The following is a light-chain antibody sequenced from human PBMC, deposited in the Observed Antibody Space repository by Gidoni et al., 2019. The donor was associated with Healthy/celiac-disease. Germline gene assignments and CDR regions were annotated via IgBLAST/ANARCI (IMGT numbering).Light chain of an antibody. CDR3: QVWDSSSDHWV. Sequence: SYVLTHQPSVSVAPGQTARITCGGNTIGSKSVHWYQQKPGQAPVLVVYDDSDRPSGITERFSGSNSGNTATLTISRVEAGDEADYYCQVWDSSSDHWVFGRGTKLTVL. CDR2: DDS. V-gene: IGLV3-21*02. CDR1: TIGSKS. J-gene: IGLJ3*02.